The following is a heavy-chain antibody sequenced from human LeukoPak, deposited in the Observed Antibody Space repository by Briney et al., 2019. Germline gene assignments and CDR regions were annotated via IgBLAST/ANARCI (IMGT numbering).Heavy chain of an antibody. CDR2: IYYSGST. CDR3: ARDAAFSNASPKWFDP. CDR1: GGSISSSSYY. D-gene: IGHD4-11*01. V-gene: IGHV4-39*07. Sequence: SATLSLTCTVSGGSISSSSYYWGWIRQPPGKELEWIGSIYYSGSTYYNPSLKSRVTISVDTSKNQFSLKLSSVTAADTAVYYCARDAAFSNASPKWFDPWGQGTLVTVSS. J-gene: IGHJ5*02.